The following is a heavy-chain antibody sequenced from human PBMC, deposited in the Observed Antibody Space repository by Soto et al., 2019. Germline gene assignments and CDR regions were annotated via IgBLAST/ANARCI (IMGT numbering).Heavy chain of an antibody. CDR2: ISSSSSYT. CDR3: ASERQVVVRQENWFDP. V-gene: IGHV3-11*05. J-gene: IGHJ5*02. Sequence: QVQLVESGGGLVKPGGSLRLSCAASGFTFSDYYMSWIRQAPGKGLEWVSYISSSSSYTNYAASVKGRFTISRDNAKNSLYLQMSGLRAEDTAVYYCASERQVVVRQENWFDPWGQGPLVTVSS. D-gene: IGHD2-15*01. CDR1: GFTFSDYY.